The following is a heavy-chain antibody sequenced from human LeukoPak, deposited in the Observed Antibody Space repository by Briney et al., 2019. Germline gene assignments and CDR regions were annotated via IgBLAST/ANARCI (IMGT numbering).Heavy chain of an antibody. D-gene: IGHD6-13*01. CDR1: GGSISSGDYY. V-gene: IGHV4-30-4*01. CDR2: IYYSGST. Sequence: PSQTLSLTCTVSGGSISSGDYYWSWIRQPPGKGLEWIGYIYYSGSTYYNPSLKSRVTISVDTSKNQFSLKLSSVTAADTAVYYCASIAAAGYYFDYWGRGTLVTVSS. J-gene: IGHJ4*02. CDR3: ASIAAAGYYFDY.